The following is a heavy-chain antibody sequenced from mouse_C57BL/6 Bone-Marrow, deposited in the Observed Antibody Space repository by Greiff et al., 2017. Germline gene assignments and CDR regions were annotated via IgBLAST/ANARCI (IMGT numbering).Heavy chain of an antibody. CDR1: GFTFSSYT. D-gene: IGHD1-1*01. Sequence: DVQLQESGGGLVKPGGSLKLSCAASGFTFSSYTMSWVRPTPEKRLQWVAAISGGGGNTYYPDSVKGRFTIPRANDKNSLYRQMSSLRSEDSALYYCSRQVTTVLATKYFDVWGTGTTVTVSS. V-gene: IGHV5-9*01. CDR2: ISGGGGNT. J-gene: IGHJ1*03. CDR3: SRQVTTVLATKYFDV.